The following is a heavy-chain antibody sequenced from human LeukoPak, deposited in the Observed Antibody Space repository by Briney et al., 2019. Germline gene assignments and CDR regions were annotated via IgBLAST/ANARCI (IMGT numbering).Heavy chain of an antibody. Sequence: QPGGSLRLSCAASGFTVSSHYMSWVRQAPGKGLEWVSVIYSGGSTYYADSVKGRFTISRDKSKNTLSLQMNSLRAEDTAVYYCARSPIIRGVIINYFDYWGQGTLVTVSS. J-gene: IGHJ4*02. CDR2: IYSGGST. CDR3: ARSPIIRGVIINYFDY. D-gene: IGHD3-10*01. CDR1: GFTVSSHY. V-gene: IGHV3-53*01.